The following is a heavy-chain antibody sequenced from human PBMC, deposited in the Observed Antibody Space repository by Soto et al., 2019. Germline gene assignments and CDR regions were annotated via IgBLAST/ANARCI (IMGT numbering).Heavy chain of an antibody. CDR3: ARDRQYYDFWSGYPDY. Sequence: PGGSLRLSCAASGFTFSSYWMSWVRQAPGKGLEWVANIKQDGSEKYYVDSVKGRFTISRDNAKNSLYLQMNSLRAEDTAVYYCARDRQYYDFWSGYPDYWGQGTLVTVSS. J-gene: IGHJ4*02. D-gene: IGHD3-3*01. CDR1: GFTFSSYW. CDR2: IKQDGSEK. V-gene: IGHV3-7*01.